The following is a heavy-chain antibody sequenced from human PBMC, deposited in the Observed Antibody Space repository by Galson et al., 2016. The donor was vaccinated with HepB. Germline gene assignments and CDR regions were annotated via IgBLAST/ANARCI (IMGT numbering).Heavy chain of an antibody. D-gene: IGHD4-17*01. J-gene: IGHJ4*02. Sequence: SVKVSCKASGYAFASYNMHWVRQAPGQGLEWMGIISPSGGSTNYAQKFQGRVTMTRDTSTSTVYMELSSLRSEDTAVYYCAYDYGDYNFDYWGQGTLVTVSS. CDR1: GYAFASYN. V-gene: IGHV1-46*01. CDR3: AYDYGDYNFDY. CDR2: ISPSGGST.